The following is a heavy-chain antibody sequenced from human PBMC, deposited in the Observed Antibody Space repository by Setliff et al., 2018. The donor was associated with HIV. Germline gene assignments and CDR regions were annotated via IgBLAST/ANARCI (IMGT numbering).Heavy chain of an antibody. CDR1: GGSFSGYY. V-gene: IGHV4-34*01. CDR2: INHSGST. CDR3: ARRRSDFWSGYYKGWFDP. D-gene: IGHD3-3*01. J-gene: IGHJ5*02. Sequence: SETLSLTCAVYGGSFSGYYWSWIRQPPGKGLEWIGEINHSGSTNYNPSLKSRVTISVDTSKNQFSLKLSSVTAADTAVYYCARRRSDFWSGYYKGWFDPWGQGTLVTVSS.